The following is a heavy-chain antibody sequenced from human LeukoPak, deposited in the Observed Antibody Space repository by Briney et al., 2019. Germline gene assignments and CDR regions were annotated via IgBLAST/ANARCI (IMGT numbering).Heavy chain of an antibody. V-gene: IGHV1-69*13. CDR3: ARDILRVVIAGTFLVEFFDY. J-gene: IGHJ4*02. D-gene: IGHD3-3*01. CDR1: GYTFTGYY. Sequence: GASVKVSCKASGYTFTGYYMHWVRQAPGQGLEWMGGIIPIFGTTNYAQKFQGRVTITADESTSTAYMELSSLRSEDTAVYYCARDILRVVIAGTFLVEFFDYWGQGSLVTVSS. CDR2: IIPIFGTT.